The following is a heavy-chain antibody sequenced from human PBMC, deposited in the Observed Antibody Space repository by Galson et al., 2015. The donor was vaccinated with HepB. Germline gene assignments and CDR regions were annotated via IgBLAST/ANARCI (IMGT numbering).Heavy chain of an antibody. J-gene: IGHJ4*02. CDR1: GGSVSSGSYY. D-gene: IGHD3-22*01. CDR2: IYYSGST. CDR3: ARAKPKVGLVRCFDY. V-gene: IGHV4-61*01. Sequence: ETLSLTCAVSGGSVSSGSYYWSWIRQPPGKGLEWIGYIYYSGSTNYNPSLKSRVTISVDTSKNQFSLKLSSVTAADTAVYYCARAKPKVGLVRCFDYWGQGTLVTVSS.